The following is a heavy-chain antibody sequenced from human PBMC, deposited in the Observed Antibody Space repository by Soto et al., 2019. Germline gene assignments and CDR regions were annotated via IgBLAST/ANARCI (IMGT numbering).Heavy chain of an antibody. V-gene: IGHV1-24*01. CDR3: VLYDYGPLGVFDI. J-gene: IGHJ3*02. CDR1: GYTPTELS. D-gene: IGHD4-17*01. Sequence: GASVKVSCKVSGYTPTELSMHWVRQAPGKGLEWMGGFDPEDGETIYAQKFQGRVTMTEDTSTDTAYMELSSLRSEDTAVYYCVLYDYGPLGVFDIWGQGTMVTVSS. CDR2: FDPEDGET.